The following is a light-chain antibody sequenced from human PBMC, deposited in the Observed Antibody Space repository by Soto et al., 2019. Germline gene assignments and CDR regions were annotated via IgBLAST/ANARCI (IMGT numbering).Light chain of an antibody. CDR1: QSLVYDDGETF. Sequence: DVVMTQSPLSLPVTLGQPASISCRSTQSLVYDDGETFLFWYLQKPGQSPQLLIYEVSTRVSGVPDRFSGSGSGTDFTLEISRVETDDVGIYYCMQSTQLPPTFGQGTRLEIK. CDR2: EVS. J-gene: IGKJ5*01. V-gene: IGKV2D-29*02. CDR3: MQSTQLPPT.